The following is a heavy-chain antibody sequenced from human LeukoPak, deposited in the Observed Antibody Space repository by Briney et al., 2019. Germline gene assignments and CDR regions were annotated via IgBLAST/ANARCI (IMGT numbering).Heavy chain of an antibody. V-gene: IGHV1-2*02. CDR3: AVGYCSGGSCYSGENDY. CDR2: INPNSGGT. Sequence: GASVKVSCKASGYTFTGYYMHWVRQAPGQGLEWMGWINPNSGGTNYAQKFRGRVTMTRDTSISTAYMELSSLRSEDTAVYYCAVGYCSGGSCYSGENDYWGQGTLVTVSS. J-gene: IGHJ4*02. CDR1: GYTFTGYY. D-gene: IGHD2-15*01.